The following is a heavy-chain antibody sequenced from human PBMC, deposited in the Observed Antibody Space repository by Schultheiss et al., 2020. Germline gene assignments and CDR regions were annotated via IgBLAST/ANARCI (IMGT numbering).Heavy chain of an antibody. CDR3: ARASFWGPVGIHCYYYGMDV. D-gene: IGHD3/OR15-3a*01. V-gene: IGHV1-69*01. Sequence: GGSLRLSCKPSGYIFSDYYIDWVRQAPGQGLEWMGGIIPIFGTANYAQKFQGRVTITADESTSTAYMELSSLRSEDTAVYYCARASFWGPVGIHCYYYGMDVWGQGTTVTVSS. CDR1: GYIFSDYY. CDR2: IIPIFGTA. J-gene: IGHJ6*02.